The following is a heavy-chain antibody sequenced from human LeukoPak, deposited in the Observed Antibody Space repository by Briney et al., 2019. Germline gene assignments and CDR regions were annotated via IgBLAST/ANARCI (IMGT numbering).Heavy chain of an antibody. D-gene: IGHD3-10*01. CDR3: ARVAVRGVLRAFDI. J-gene: IGHJ3*02. CDR1: GGSISSYY. V-gene: IGHV4-4*07. Sequence: SETLSLTCTVSGGSISSYYWSWIRQPAGKGLEWIGRIYTSGSTNYNPSLKSRVTMSVDTSKNRFSLKLSSVTAADTAVYYCARVAVRGVLRAFDIWGQGTMVTVSS. CDR2: IYTSGST.